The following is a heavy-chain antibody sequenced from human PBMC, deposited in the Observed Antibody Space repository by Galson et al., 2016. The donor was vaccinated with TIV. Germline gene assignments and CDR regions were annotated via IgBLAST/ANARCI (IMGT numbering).Heavy chain of an antibody. CDR2: INPIFGTA. D-gene: IGHD3-10*01. V-gene: IGHV1-69*06. Sequence: SLKVSCKASGGIFSNFVISWVRQAPGQGLEWMGSINPIFGTANYAQKFQGRVTITADTSTSTFYMDLSSLRSEDTAIYYCARGRGYSFGSGSSYFDYCGQGSLVTVSS. J-gene: IGHJ4*02. CDR3: ARGRGYSFGSGSSYFDY. CDR1: GGIFSNFV.